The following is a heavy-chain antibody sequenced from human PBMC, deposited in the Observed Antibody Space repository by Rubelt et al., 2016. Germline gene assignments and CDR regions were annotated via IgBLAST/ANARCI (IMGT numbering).Heavy chain of an antibody. V-gene: IGHV2-26*01. Sequence: QESGPGLVKPSQTLSLTCTVSGGSISSGYYYWSWIRQAPGKALEWLAHIFSNDEKSYNTFLKSRLTISKDTSKRQVGLTMTNMDPVDTATYYCARSFELDFDYWGRGTLVTVSS. D-gene: IGHD1-7*01. J-gene: IGHJ4*02. CDR1: GGSISSGYYY. CDR3: ARSFELDFDY. CDR2: IFSNDEK.